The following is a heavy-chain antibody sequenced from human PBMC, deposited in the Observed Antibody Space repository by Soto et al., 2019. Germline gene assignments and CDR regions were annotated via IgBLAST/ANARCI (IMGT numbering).Heavy chain of an antibody. J-gene: IGHJ4*02. Sequence: QVTLKESGPVLVKPTETLTLTCTVSGFSLSNARMGVSCIRQPPGKALEWLAHIFSNDEKSYSTSLKSRLTISKDTSKSQVVLTMTNMDPVDTATYYCARIDPYYYDSSGYYYYFDYRGQGTLVTVSS. CDR2: IFSNDEK. V-gene: IGHV2-26*01. CDR1: GFSLSNARMG. D-gene: IGHD3-22*01. CDR3: ARIDPYYYDSSGYYYYFDY.